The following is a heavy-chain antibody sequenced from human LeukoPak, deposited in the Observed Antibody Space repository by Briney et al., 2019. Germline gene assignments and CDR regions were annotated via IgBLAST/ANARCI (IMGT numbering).Heavy chain of an antibody. Sequence: GGSLRLSCAASGFTFSTHWMSWVRQVPGKGLEWVANIKEDGSEKYYVDSVKGRFTISRDNAKKSLYLQMNSLRAEDTAIYYCARDTGHTAINEYFEHWGQGTSVTVS. J-gene: IGHJ1*01. CDR3: ARDTGHTAINEYFEH. CDR1: GFTFSTHW. CDR2: IKEDGSEK. V-gene: IGHV3-7*01. D-gene: IGHD2-2*02.